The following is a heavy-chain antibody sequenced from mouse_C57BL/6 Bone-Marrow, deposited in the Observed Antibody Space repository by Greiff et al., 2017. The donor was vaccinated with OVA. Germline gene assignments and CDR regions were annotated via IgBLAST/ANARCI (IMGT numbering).Heavy chain of an antibody. CDR2: SRNKANDYTT. D-gene: IGHD1-1*01. Sequence: EVMLVESGGGLVQSGRSLRLSCATSGFTFSDFYMEWVRQAPGKGLEWIAASRNKANDYTTEYSASVKGRFIVTRDTSHSILYLQMNALRAEDTAIYYCARDECGSSYWYCDVWGTGTTVTVSA. V-gene: IGHV7-1*01. CDR3: ARDECGSSYWYCDV. CDR1: GFTFSDFY. J-gene: IGHJ1*03.